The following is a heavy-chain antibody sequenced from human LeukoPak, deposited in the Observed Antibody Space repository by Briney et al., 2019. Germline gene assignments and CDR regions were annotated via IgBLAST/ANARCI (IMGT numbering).Heavy chain of an antibody. V-gene: IGHV1-2*02. CDR2: INPNSGGT. CDR1: GYTFTGYY. D-gene: IGHD4-23*01. J-gene: IGHJ6*03. CDR3: ARRVYGGNSNYYYYYMDV. Sequence: ASVKVSCKASGYTFTGYYMHWVRQAPGQGIEWMGWINPNSGGTNYAQKFQGRVTMTRDTSISTAYMELSRLRSDDTAVYYCARRVYGGNSNYYYYYMDVWGKGTTVTVSS.